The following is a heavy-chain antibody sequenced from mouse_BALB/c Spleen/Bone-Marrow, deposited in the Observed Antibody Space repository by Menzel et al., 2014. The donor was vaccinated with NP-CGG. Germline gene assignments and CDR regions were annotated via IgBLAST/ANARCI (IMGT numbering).Heavy chain of an antibody. J-gene: IGHJ3*01. CDR3: AAYYYGSSYGFVY. V-gene: IGHV14-3*02. Sequence: EVQLQESGAELVKPGASVKLSCTASGFNIKDTYMHWVKQRPEQGLEWIGRIDPANGNTKYDPKFQGKATITADTSSNTAYLQLSSLTSEYTAAYYCAAYYYGSSYGFVYWGQGTLVTVSA. D-gene: IGHD1-1*01. CDR2: IDPANGNT. CDR1: GFNIKDTY.